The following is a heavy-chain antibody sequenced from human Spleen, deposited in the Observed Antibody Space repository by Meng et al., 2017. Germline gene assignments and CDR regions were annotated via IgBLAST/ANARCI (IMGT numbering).Heavy chain of an antibody. CDR2: IDPKNGDT. J-gene: IGHJ4*02. D-gene: IGHD6-13*01. Sequence: QVQLVQSGAEVQKPGASVKVSCKPSGYHFPDYYIPWVRQAPGQGLEWMGRIDPKNGDTHYAQKFQGRVTMTGDTSISTAYMDLSGLRSDDTAVYYCARDEDISAAGKLFGDYWGQGTLVTVSS. CDR1: GYHFPDYY. CDR3: ARDEDISAAGKLFGDY. V-gene: IGHV1-2*06.